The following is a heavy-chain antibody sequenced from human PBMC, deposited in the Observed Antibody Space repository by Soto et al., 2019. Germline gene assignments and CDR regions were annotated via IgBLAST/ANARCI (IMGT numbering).Heavy chain of an antibody. V-gene: IGHV1-8*01. J-gene: IGHJ6*02. CDR2: MNPNSGNT. Sequence: SVKVSCKASGYTFTSYDINWVRQATGQGLEWMGWMNPNSGNTVYAQKFQGRVTMTRNTSISTAYMELSSLRSQDTAVYYCARDQTNYGMDVWGQGTTVTVSS. CDR3: ARDQTNYGMDV. CDR1: GYTFTSYD.